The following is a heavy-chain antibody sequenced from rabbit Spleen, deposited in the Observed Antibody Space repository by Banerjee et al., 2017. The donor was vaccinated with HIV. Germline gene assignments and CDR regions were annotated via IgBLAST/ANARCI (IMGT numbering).Heavy chain of an antibody. V-gene: IGHV1S45*01. Sequence: QEQLEESGGDLVKPEGSLTLTCTASGFSFSSSYWICWVRQAPGKGLEWIGCINSGSSGNTYYASWAKGRFTISKTSSTTVTLQMTSLTAADTATYLCARGAISGGYWFYFALWGPGTLVTVS. CDR3: ARGAISGGYWFYFAL. J-gene: IGHJ4*01. CDR2: INSGSSGNT. D-gene: IGHD1-1*01. CDR1: GFSFSSSYW.